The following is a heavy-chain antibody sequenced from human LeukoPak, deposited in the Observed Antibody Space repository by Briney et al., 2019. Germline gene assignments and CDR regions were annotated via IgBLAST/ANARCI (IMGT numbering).Heavy chain of an antibody. CDR2: IGVGGRPT. J-gene: IGHJ6*02. Sequence: GGSLRLSCAASGFSFSHYSMTWARQASGKGLEWVSYIGVGGRPTNYADSVKARFTISRDDAQNSLYLQMNSLRAEDTAVYYCAKNTWKSSDSGRGRMDVWGQGTTVTVSS. CDR3: AKNTWKSSDSGRGRMDV. D-gene: IGHD3-10*01. CDR1: GFSFSHYS. V-gene: IGHV3-48*01.